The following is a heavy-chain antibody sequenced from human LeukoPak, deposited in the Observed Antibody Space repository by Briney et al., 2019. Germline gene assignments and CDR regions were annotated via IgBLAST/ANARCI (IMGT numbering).Heavy chain of an antibody. Sequence: TSETLSLTCTVSGGSISSSYYYWSWIRQPAGKGLEWIGRIYTSGSTNYNPSLKSRVTISVDTSKNQFSLKLSSVTAADTAVYYCARDCVGTYDFWSGYRSGWFDLWGQGTLVTVSS. V-gene: IGHV4-61*02. CDR2: IYTSGST. CDR3: ARDCVGTYDFWSGYRSGWFDL. D-gene: IGHD3-3*01. J-gene: IGHJ5*02. CDR1: GGSISSSYYY.